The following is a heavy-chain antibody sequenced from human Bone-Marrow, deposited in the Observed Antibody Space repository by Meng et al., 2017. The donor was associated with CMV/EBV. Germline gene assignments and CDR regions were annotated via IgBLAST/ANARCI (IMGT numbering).Heavy chain of an antibody. CDR1: GFIFTRYE. J-gene: IGHJ4*02. V-gene: IGHV3-48*03. CDR2: ISSSGSTT. CDR3: ARVANGDNYFDY. Sequence: GESLKISCAASGFIFTRYEMTWVRQAPGQGLEWVSYISSSGSTTYYAVSVKGRFTMSRDDAKNSLSLQMDSLRDEDTATYYCARVANGDNYFDYWGQGTVVTVSS.